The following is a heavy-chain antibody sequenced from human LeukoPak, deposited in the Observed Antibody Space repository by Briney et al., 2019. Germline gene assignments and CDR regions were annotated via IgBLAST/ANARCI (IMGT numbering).Heavy chain of an antibody. Sequence: SETLSLTCTVSGGSISSSSYYWGWIRPPPGKGREWIGSIYYSGSTYYDPSLKSRVTISVDTSKNHFYLKLSSVTAADTAVYYCARLWWELPQWDYYYYGMDVWGQGTTVTVS. J-gene: IGHJ6*02. CDR3: ARLWWELPQWDYYYYGMDV. V-gene: IGHV4-39*02. CDR1: GGSISSSSYY. CDR2: IYYSGST. D-gene: IGHD1-26*01.